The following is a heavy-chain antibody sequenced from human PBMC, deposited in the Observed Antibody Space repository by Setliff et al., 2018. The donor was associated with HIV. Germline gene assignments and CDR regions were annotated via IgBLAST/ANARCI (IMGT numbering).Heavy chain of an antibody. Sequence: ASVKVSCKSSGYTFSNYDINWVRQAAGQGLEWMGWMNPDSRNTGYAQRVEGRVTLTWDTSISTAYLELNHLKSDDTAVYYCARARTDYYDRRRRSHYYIDVWAXGATVTVSS. J-gene: IGHJ6*03. CDR2: MNPDSRNT. V-gene: IGHV1-8*02. CDR1: GYTFSNYD. D-gene: IGHD3-22*01. CDR3: ARARTDYYDRRRRSHYYIDV.